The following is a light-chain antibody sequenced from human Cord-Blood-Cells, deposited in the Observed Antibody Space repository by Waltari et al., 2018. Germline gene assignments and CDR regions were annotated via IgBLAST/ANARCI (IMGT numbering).Light chain of an antibody. V-gene: IGKV1-5*01. J-gene: IGKJ1*01. Sequence: DIQMTPSPPTLSASVGHTVTTTCRASQSISSWLAWYQQKPGKAPKLLIYDASSLESGVPSRFSGSGSGTEFTLTISSLQPDDFATYYCQQYNSYSWTFGQGTKVEIK. CDR3: QQYNSYSWT. CDR1: QSISSW. CDR2: DAS.